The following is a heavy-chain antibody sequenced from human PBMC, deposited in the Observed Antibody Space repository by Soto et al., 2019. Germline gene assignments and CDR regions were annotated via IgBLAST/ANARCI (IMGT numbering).Heavy chain of an antibody. V-gene: IGHV1-18*01. D-gene: IGHD6-13*01. CDR1: AYTFTNYG. Sequence: QVQLVQSGGEVKKPGASVKVSCKASAYTFTNYGISWVRQAPGQGLEWMGWISAYNGNINYAQKFRGRVTMTTDTSTSSADLEVRSLRSYDTAVYYCARSGSSLNLREFDSWGQGTLVTVSS. CDR2: ISAYNGNI. J-gene: IGHJ4*02. CDR3: ARSGSSLNLREFDS.